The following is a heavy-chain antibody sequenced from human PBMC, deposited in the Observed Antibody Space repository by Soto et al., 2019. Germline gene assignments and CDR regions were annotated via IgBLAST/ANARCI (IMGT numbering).Heavy chain of an antibody. J-gene: IGHJ3*02. CDR3: ARERGDCSGGSCYSKGSRSAFDI. CDR2: INPNSGGT. CDR1: GYTFTGYY. V-gene: IGHV1-2*02. D-gene: IGHD2-15*01. Sequence: ASVKVSCLASGYTFTGYYMHWVRQAPGQGLEWMGWINPNSGGTNYAQKFQGRVTMTRDTSISTAYMELSRLRSDDTAVDYCARERGDCSGGSCYSKGSRSAFDIWGQGTMVTVSS.